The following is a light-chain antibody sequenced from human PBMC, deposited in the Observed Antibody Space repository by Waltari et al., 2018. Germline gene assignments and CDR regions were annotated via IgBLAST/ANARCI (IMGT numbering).Light chain of an antibody. CDR2: TTG. CDR3: LLYRGGNVGV. V-gene: IGLV7-43*01. Sequence: QTVVTQEPSLTVSPGGTVTLTCASNTGAVTSHNYPHWFQQKPGQPPRALIYTTGYRHSWTPARFTVSLIGGKAALTLSGAQPEDEAEYFCLLYRGGNVGVFGGGTKLTVL. CDR1: TGAVTSHNY. J-gene: IGLJ2*01.